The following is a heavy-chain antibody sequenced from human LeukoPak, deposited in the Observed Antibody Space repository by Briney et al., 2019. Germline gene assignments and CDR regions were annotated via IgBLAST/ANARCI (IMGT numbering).Heavy chain of an antibody. V-gene: IGHV3-21*04. Sequence: GGSLRLSCAASGFTFSSYTMNWVRQDPGKGLEWVSSISSSGNYIYYADSVKGRFTISRDNSKNTLYLQMNSLRAEDTAVYYCAKKRVAVAGTHYFDYWGQGTLVTVSS. CDR3: AKKRVAVAGTHYFDY. CDR1: GFTFSSYT. D-gene: IGHD6-19*01. CDR2: ISSSGNYI. J-gene: IGHJ4*02.